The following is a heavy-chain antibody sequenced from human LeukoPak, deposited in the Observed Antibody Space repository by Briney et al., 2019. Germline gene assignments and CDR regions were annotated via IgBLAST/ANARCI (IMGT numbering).Heavy chain of an antibody. CDR2: IIPIFGIA. CDR3: ARTDPWGYSGYDPSRSYYYYGMDV. V-gene: IGHV1-69*04. D-gene: IGHD5-12*01. Sequence: ASVEVSCKASGGTFSSYAISGVRQAPGQGLEWMGRIIPIFGIANYAQKFQGRVTITADKSTSTAYMELSSLRSEDTAVYYCARTDPWGYSGYDPSRSYYYYGMDVWGQGTTVTVSS. CDR1: GGTFSSYA. J-gene: IGHJ6*02.